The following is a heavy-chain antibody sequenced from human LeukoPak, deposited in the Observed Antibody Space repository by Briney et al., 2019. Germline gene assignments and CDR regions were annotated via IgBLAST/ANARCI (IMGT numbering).Heavy chain of an antibody. J-gene: IGHJ6*03. CDR3: ARGGYSYGYPGTTWHYYMDV. CDR2: INSDGSST. CDR1: GFTFSSYW. V-gene: IGHV3-74*01. Sequence: GGSLRLSCAASGFTFSSYWMHWVRQAPGKGLVWVSRINSDGSSTSYADSVKGRFTISRDDAKNTLYLQMNSLRAEDTAVYYCARGGYSYGYPGTTWHYYMDVWGKGTTVTISS. D-gene: IGHD5-18*01.